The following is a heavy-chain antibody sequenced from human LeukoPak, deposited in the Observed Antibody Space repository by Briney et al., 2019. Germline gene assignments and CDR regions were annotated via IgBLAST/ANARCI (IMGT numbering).Heavy chain of an antibody. CDR2: IRYDGSNK. CDR3: AKPRSSSQQGGCDY. CDR1: GFTFSSYG. V-gene: IGHV3-30*02. D-gene: IGHD2-2*01. Sequence: PGGSLRLSCAASGFTFSSYGMHWVRQAPGKGLEWVAFIRYDGSNKYYADSVKGRFTISRDNSKNTLYLQMNSLRAEDTAVYYCAKPRSSSQQGGCDYWGQGTLVTVSS. J-gene: IGHJ4*02.